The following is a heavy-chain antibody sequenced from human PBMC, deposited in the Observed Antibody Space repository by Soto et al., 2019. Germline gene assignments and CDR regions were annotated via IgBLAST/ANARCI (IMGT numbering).Heavy chain of an antibody. CDR2: IIPILGIA. CDR1: GGTFSSYT. CDR3: ARGSIAVAPGDY. Sequence: QVQLVQSGAEVKKPGSSVKVSCKASGGTFSSYTISWVRQAPGQGLEWMGRIIPILGIANYAQKFQGRVTITAGKSTNTAYRELSSLRTEETAVYYCARGSIAVAPGDYWGQGTLVTVSS. V-gene: IGHV1-69*02. J-gene: IGHJ4*02. D-gene: IGHD6-19*01.